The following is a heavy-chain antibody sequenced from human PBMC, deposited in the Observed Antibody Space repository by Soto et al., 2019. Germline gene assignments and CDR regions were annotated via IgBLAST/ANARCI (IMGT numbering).Heavy chain of an antibody. CDR1: GFNFSSYN. J-gene: IGHJ6*02. CDR2: ILHDGSNE. D-gene: IGHD4-4*01. V-gene: IGHV3-30*18. CDR3: AKSRDGYSFYFYYGMYG. Sequence: QVQLEESGGGVVQPGRSLRLSCAASGFNFSSYNMHWVRQAPGKGLEWVALILHDGSNEYYADSVKGRFTISRDNSKNTLYLQRKSLRAEDTAVYYCAKSRDGYSFYFYYGMYGWGQGTTVTVSS.